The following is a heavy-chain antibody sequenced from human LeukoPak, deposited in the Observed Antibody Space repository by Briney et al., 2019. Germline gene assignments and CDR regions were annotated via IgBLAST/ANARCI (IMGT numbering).Heavy chain of an antibody. Sequence: ASVKVSCKASGYTFTSYDINWVRQATGLGPEWMGWMKPNSGNTGYAQKFQGRVTMTRNTSISTAYLELSSPTSEDTAVYYCARGPNKYDGGNSGSAWFDPWGQGSLVTVSS. CDR1: GYTFTSYD. D-gene: IGHD4-23*01. J-gene: IGHJ5*02. CDR3: ARGPNKYDGGNSGSAWFDP. V-gene: IGHV1-8*01. CDR2: MKPNSGNT.